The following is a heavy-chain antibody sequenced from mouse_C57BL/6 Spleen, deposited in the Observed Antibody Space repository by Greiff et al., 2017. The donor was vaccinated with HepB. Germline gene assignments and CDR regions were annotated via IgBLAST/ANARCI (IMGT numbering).Heavy chain of an antibody. CDR3: ARSYDYDRVDY. V-gene: IGHV1-82*01. CDR1: GYAFSSSW. D-gene: IGHD2-4*01. CDR2: IYPGDGDT. Sequence: VKLVESGPELVKPGASVKISCKASGYAFSSSWMNWVKQRPGKGLEWIGRIYPGDGDTNYNGKFKGKATLTADKSSSTAYMQLSSLTSEDSAVYFCARSYDYDRVDYWGQGTTLTVSS. J-gene: IGHJ2*01.